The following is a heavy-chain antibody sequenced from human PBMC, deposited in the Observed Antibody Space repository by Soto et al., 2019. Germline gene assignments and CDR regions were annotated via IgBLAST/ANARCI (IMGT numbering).Heavy chain of an antibody. CDR1: GGTFSSYA. D-gene: IGHD5-18*01. CDR3: ARFTIYSYCPSGWFDH. V-gene: IGHV1-69*01. J-gene: IGHJ5*02. Sequence: QVQLVQSGAEVNKPGSSVKVSCKASGGTFSSYAISWVRQAPGQGLEWMGGIIPIFGTANYAQKFQGRDKITADESTSTAYMELSSLRSEDTAVYYCARFTIYSYCPSGWFDHWGQGTLVTVSS. CDR2: IIPIFGTA.